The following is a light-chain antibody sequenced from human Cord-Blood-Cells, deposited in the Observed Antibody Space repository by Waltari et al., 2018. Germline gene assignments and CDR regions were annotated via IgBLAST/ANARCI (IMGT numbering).Light chain of an antibody. Sequence: DIQMPQSPSSLSASVGDRVTITCRASQSISSYLNWYQQKPGKAPKRLCYSASSLQSGVRSRFSGSRSGTDFTLTISRLQPEDLATYYCQQSYSTPDTFGQGTKLEIK. CDR2: SAS. V-gene: IGKV1-39*01. J-gene: IGKJ2*01. CDR1: QSISSY. CDR3: QQSYSTPDT.